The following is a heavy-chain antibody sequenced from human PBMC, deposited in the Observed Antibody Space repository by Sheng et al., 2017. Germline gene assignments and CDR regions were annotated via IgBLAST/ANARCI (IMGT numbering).Heavy chain of an antibody. CDR2: ISGSGGST. CDR3: AKSGDGSGTYYKRPFDY. Sequence: EVHLLESGGDLVQPGGSLRLSCAASGFIFNIYAMNWVRQTPGKGLEWVSAISGSGGSTYYTDSVKGRFTISRDSSKNTVYLQMNSLRAEDTAVYYCAKSGDGSGTYYKRPFDYWGQGTLVTVS. J-gene: IGHJ4*02. CDR1: GFIFNIYA. V-gene: IGHV3-23*01. D-gene: IGHD3-10*01.